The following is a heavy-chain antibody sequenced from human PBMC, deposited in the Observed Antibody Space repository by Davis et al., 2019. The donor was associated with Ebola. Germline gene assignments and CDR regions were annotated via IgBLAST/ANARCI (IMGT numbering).Heavy chain of an antibody. CDR3: ATLRRTITGMDDGFDI. CDR1: GYRFTSYW. J-gene: IGHJ3*02. Sequence: GESLKISCQGSGYRFTSYWIAWVRQMPGKGLEWMGIIYTGDSDTRYSPSFRGQVTISADKSIKTAFLQWSSLKASDTAMYYCATLRRTITGMDDGFDIWGQGTMVTVSS. D-gene: IGHD1-20*01. CDR2: IYTGDSDT. V-gene: IGHV5-51*01.